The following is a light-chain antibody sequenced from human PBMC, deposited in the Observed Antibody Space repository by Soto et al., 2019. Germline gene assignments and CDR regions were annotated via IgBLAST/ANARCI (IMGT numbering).Light chain of an antibody. J-gene: IGKJ1*01. Sequence: EKVMTQSPATLSVSPGERATLSCRASQSVRSNLAWYQQKPGQPPRLLIYDAHTRATRIQSRFSGSGSGTEFTLTISSLQSEDFAVYYCKQYDNWPRTFGQGTKVDI. CDR3: KQYDNWPRT. CDR2: DAH. CDR1: QSVRSN. V-gene: IGKV3-15*01.